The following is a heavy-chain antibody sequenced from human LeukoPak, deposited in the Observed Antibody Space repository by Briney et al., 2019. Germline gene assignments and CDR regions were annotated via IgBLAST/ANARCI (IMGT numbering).Heavy chain of an antibody. CDR3: ARTGYFDWGAGY. J-gene: IGHJ4*02. Sequence: SETLSLTCTVSGGSISSSSYYWGWIRQPPGKGLEWIGSIYYSGSTYYNPSLKSRVTISVDTSKNQFSLKLSSVIAADTAVYYCARTGYFDWGAGYWGQGTLVTVSS. V-gene: IGHV4-39*07. D-gene: IGHD3-9*01. CDR1: GGSISSSSYY. CDR2: IYYSGST.